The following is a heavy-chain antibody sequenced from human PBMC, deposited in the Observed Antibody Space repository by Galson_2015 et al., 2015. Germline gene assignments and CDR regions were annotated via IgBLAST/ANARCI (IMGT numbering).Heavy chain of an antibody. CDR1: GYSFPNYW. D-gene: IGHD3-10*01. Sequence: QSGAEVKKPGESLVISCTGSGYSFPNYWVGWVRQMPGKGLEWMGIIYPGDSNTIYSPSFQGQVTISADKSISTAYLRWSSLKASDTAMYYCARRRDYGMDVWGQGTTVTVSS. J-gene: IGHJ6*02. CDR3: ARRRDYGMDV. V-gene: IGHV5-51*03. CDR2: IYPGDSNT.